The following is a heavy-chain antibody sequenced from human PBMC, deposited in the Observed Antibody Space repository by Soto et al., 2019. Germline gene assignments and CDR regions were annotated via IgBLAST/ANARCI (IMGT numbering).Heavy chain of an antibody. CDR1: GGSFSGYY. V-gene: IGHV4-34*01. CDR2: INHSGST. J-gene: IGHJ3*02. Sequence: SETLSLTCAVYGGSFSGYYWSWIRQPPGKGLEWIGEINHSGSTNYNPSLKSRVTISVDTSKNQFSLKLSSVTAADTAVYYCARPLGPEYSGYDSQSRVAFDIWGQGTMVTVSS. D-gene: IGHD5-12*01. CDR3: ARPLGPEYSGYDSQSRVAFDI.